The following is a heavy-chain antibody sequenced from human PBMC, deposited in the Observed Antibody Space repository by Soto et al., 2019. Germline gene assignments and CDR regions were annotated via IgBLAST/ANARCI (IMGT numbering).Heavy chain of an antibody. J-gene: IGHJ6*02. Sequence: SETLYLTCTVFGGSIRSRAYYCSWIRQPPGKGLEWIGYIYYSGSTYYNPSLKSRVTISVDTSKNQFSLKLSSVTAADTAVYYCARSIVATIYYGMDVWGQGTTVTVS. CDR2: IYYSGST. CDR3: ARSIVATIYYGMDV. D-gene: IGHD5-12*01. CDR1: GGSIRSRAYY. V-gene: IGHV4-30-4*01.